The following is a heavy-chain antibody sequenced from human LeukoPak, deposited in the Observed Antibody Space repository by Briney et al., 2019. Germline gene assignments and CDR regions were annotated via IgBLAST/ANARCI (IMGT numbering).Heavy chain of an antibody. CDR3: AKGYCSSTSCHSGYYYYGMDV. V-gene: IGHV1-69*13. D-gene: IGHD2-2*01. Sequence: GASVKVSCKASRGTFSSYAISSVRQAPGQRLEWMGGIIPIFGTANYAQKFQGRVTITADESTSTAYMELSSLRSEDTAVYYCAKGYCSSTSCHSGYYYYGMDVWGKGTTVTVSS. CDR1: RGTFSSYA. J-gene: IGHJ6*04. CDR2: IIPIFGTA.